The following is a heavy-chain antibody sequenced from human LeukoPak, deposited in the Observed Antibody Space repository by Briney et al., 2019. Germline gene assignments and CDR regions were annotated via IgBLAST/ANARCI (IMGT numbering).Heavy chain of an antibody. D-gene: IGHD5-18*01. CDR2: IYYSGST. Sequence: SETLSLTCTVSGGSIGSYYWSWIRQPPGKGLEWIGYIYYSGSTNYNPSLKSRVTISVDTSKNQFSLKLSSVTAADTAVYYCARVRGYSYGYIEYWGQGTLVTVSS. CDR3: ARVRGYSYGYIEY. J-gene: IGHJ4*02. V-gene: IGHV4-59*01. CDR1: GGSIGSYY.